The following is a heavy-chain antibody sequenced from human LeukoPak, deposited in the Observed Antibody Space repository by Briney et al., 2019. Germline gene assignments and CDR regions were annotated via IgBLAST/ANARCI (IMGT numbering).Heavy chain of an antibody. CDR1: GGTFISYA. Sequence: SVKVSCKASGGTFISYAISWVRQAPGQGLEWMGGIIPIFGTANYAQKFQGRVTITADESTSTAYMELSSLRSEDTAVYYCASPSDYYYGMDVWGQGTTVTVSS. D-gene: IGHD6-19*01. CDR3: ASPSDYYYGMDV. CDR2: IIPIFGTA. J-gene: IGHJ6*02. V-gene: IGHV1-69*13.